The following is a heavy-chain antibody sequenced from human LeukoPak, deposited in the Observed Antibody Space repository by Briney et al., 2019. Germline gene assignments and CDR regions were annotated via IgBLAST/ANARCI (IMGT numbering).Heavy chain of an antibody. Sequence: GGSLRLSCAASGFTISDYYMDWVRQAPGKGLEWVGRISNKANSYTTEYAASVKGRFTISRDNSKNSLFQQMNSLKTDDTAVYYCARGAMITFGGGHFDYWGQGTLVTVSS. J-gene: IGHJ4*02. CDR3: ARGAMITFGGGHFDY. CDR1: GFTISDYY. V-gene: IGHV3-72*01. D-gene: IGHD3-16*01. CDR2: ISNKANSYTT.